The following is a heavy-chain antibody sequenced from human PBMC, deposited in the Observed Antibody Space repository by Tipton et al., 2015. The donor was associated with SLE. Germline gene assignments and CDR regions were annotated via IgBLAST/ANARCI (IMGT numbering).Heavy chain of an antibody. CDR1: GASITSSDW. V-gene: IGHV4-4*02. J-gene: IGHJ6*02. D-gene: IGHD5-18*01. CDR2: IHHRGST. CDR3: ARWIPLTGINV. Sequence: TLSLTCAFSGASITSSDWWSWVRQPPGKGLEYIGEIHHRGSTNYKSSLRGRVTISVDKSKNQFSRKLTSVTAADTAVYYCARWIPLTGINVWGQGDTVTVSS.